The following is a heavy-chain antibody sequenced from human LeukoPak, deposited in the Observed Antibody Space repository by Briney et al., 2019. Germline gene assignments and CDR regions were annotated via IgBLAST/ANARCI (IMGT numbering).Heavy chain of an antibody. D-gene: IGHD6-25*01. Sequence: GGSPRLSCAASGFTFSDYWMTWVRQAPGKGLEWVSAIFVSDGGTFYADSVKGRFTISRDTSKNTLYLQMNSLRAEDTAVYYCAKGRGPAATHPDYWGQGILVTVSS. V-gene: IGHV3-23*01. CDR3: AKGRGPAATHPDY. CDR1: GFTFSDYW. CDR2: IFVSDGGT. J-gene: IGHJ4*02.